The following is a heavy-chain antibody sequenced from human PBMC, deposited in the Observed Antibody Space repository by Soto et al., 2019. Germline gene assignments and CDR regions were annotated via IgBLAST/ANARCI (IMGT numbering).Heavy chain of an antibody. CDR2: INGGTGQT. CDR1: GYTFTTHA. V-gene: IGHV1-3*01. D-gene: IGHD1-1*01. CDR3: ARGKGMEENYYYYGLDI. J-gene: IGHJ6*02. Sequence: ASVKVSCKASGYTFTTHAMHWVRQAPGQSLEWMGWINGGTGQTEHSQRFQGRVNITRGTSASTAYMELSSLRSEDTAVYYCARGKGMEENYYYYGLDIWGQGTTVTVSS.